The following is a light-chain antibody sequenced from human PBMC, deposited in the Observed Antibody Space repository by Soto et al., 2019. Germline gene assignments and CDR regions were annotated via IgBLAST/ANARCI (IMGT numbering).Light chain of an antibody. CDR1: QSISSW. CDR3: KQYDNYSWT. V-gene: IGKV1-5*01. CDR2: DAY. J-gene: IGKJ1*01. Sequence: DIQMTQSPSTLSASVGDRVTITCRASQSISSWLAWYQQKPGKAPKLLIYDAYSLEGGVQSRFSGSGSGTEFSLTIRNLQPDDFATYFCKQYDNYSWTFGQGTKVDNK.